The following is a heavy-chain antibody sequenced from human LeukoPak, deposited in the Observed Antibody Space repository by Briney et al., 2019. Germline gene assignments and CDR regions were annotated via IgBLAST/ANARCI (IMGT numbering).Heavy chain of an antibody. D-gene: IGHD2-2*01. CDR2: SIAGNGNT. CDR1: GYTFTSYS. V-gene: IGHV1-3*02. Sequence: ASVKVSCKASGYTFTSYSMHWVRQAPGQRLEWMGWSIAGNGNTKYSQEFQGRVTITRDTSASTAYMELSSLRSEDTAVYYCARDACSSTSCPQDWGQGTLVTVSS. J-gene: IGHJ4*02. CDR3: ARDACSSTSCPQD.